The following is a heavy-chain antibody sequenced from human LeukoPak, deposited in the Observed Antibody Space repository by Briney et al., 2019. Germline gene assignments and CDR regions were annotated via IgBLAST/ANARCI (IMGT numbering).Heavy chain of an antibody. CDR1: GGSISSGSYY. CDR3: AGKEYSYGYGSFDY. V-gene: IGHV4-61*10. D-gene: IGHD5-18*01. CDR2: IYYSGST. J-gene: IGHJ4*02. Sequence: SETLSLTCTVSGGSISSGSYYWSWIRQPAGKGLEWIGYIYYSGSTNYNPSLKSRVTISVDTSKNQFSLKLSSVTAADTAVYYCAGKEYSYGYGSFDYWGQGTLVTVSS.